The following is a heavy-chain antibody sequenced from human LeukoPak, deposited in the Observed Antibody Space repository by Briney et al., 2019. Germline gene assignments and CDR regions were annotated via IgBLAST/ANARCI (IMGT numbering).Heavy chain of an antibody. CDR2: ISGSGGST. V-gene: IGHV3-23*01. CDR1: GFTFSSYA. J-gene: IGHJ4*02. Sequence: PGGSLRLSCAASGFTFSSYAMSWVRQAPGKGLEWVSAISGSGGSTYYADSVKGRFTISRDPSKNTLYLQMNSLRAEDTAVYYCAKDWYSSSWFDYWGQGTLVTVSS. CDR3: AKDWYSSSWFDY. D-gene: IGHD6-13*01.